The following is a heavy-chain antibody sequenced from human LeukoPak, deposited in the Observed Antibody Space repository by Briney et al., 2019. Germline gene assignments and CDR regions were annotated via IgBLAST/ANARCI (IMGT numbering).Heavy chain of an antibody. D-gene: IGHD3-10*01. CDR2: INHSGST. CDR3: ARGIAREITMVRGVIITAPNSYYNWFDP. J-gene: IGHJ5*02. V-gene: IGHV4-34*01. Sequence: SETLSLTCAVYGGSFSGYYWSWIRQPPGKGLEWIGEINHSGSTNYNPSLKSRVTISVDTSKNQFSLKLSSVTPEDTAVYYCARGIAREITMVRGVIITAPNSYYNWFDPWGQGTLVTVSS. CDR1: GGSFSGYY.